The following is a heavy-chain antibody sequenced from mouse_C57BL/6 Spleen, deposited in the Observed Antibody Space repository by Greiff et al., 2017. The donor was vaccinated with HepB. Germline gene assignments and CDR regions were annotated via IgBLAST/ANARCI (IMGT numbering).Heavy chain of an antibody. D-gene: IGHD1-1*01. Sequence: EVKLVESGGGLVKPGGSLKLSCAASGFTFSDYGMHWVRQAPEKGLEWVAYISSGSSTIYYADTVKGRFTISRDNAKNTLFLQMTSLRSEDTAMYYCARGGYYYGSSLDYWGQGTTLTVSS. CDR1: GFTFSDYG. V-gene: IGHV5-17*01. CDR2: ISSGSSTI. J-gene: IGHJ2*01. CDR3: ARGGYYYGSSLDY.